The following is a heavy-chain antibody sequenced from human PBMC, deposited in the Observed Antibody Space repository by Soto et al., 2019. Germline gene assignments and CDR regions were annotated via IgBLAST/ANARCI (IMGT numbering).Heavy chain of an antibody. J-gene: IGHJ4*02. D-gene: IGHD3-22*01. CDR2: ISGSGGST. CDR1: GFTFSSYA. CDR3: ANVGYRYYDSSGYYQRSITDY. V-gene: IGHV3-23*01. Sequence: PGGSLRLSCAASGFTFSSYAMSWVRQAPGKGLEWVSAISGSGGSTYYADSVKGRFTISRDNSKNTLYLQMNSLRAEDTAVYYCANVGYRYYDSSGYYQRSITDYWGQGTLVTVSS.